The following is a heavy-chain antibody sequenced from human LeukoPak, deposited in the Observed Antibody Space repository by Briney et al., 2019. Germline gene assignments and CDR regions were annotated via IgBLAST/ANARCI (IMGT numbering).Heavy chain of an antibody. Sequence: GGSLRPSCVVSGHIVEDNAMHWVRQVPGKGLEWVSGIQWKSGVTGYADSVKGRFTISRDNAKKSLYLEMNNLRSEDTAFYYCVKDQTPGGGDVWGQGTTVTVSS. CDR2: IQWKSGVT. V-gene: IGHV3-9*01. CDR3: VKDQTPGGGDV. D-gene: IGHD4-23*01. CDR1: GHIVEDNA. J-gene: IGHJ6*02.